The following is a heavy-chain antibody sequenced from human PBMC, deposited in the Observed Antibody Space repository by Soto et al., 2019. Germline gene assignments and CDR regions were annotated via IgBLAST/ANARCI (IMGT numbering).Heavy chain of an antibody. CDR3: AKGYPRPRYYYGMDV. CDR1: GFTFSSYA. CDR2: ISGSGGST. V-gene: IGHV3-23*01. J-gene: IGHJ6*02. D-gene: IGHD2-2*02. Sequence: LRLSCAASGFTFSSYAMIGVRQAPLKGLEWVSAISGSGGSTYYADSVKGRFTISRDNSKNTLYLQMNSLRAEDTAVYYCAKGYPRPRYYYGMDVWGQGTTVTVSS.